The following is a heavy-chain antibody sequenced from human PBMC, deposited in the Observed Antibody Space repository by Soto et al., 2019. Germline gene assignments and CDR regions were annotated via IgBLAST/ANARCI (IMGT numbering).Heavy chain of an antibody. V-gene: IGHV3-21*01. CDR3: ARSRSCTSSSCYTFDY. D-gene: IGHD2-2*02. CDR1: GFTFSNYS. J-gene: IGHJ4*02. Sequence: PGGSLRLSCAASGFTFSNYSMNWVRQAPGKGLEWVSSMGSSSTYIHYADSVKGRFTISRDNAKNSLYLQMNSLRAEDTAVYFCARSRSCTSSSCYTFDYWGQGTLVTVSS. CDR2: MGSSSTYI.